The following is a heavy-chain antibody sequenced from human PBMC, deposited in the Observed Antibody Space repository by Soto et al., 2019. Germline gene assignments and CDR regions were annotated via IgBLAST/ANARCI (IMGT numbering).Heavy chain of an antibody. CDR1: GGTFSSYA. J-gene: IGHJ4*02. Sequence: QVQLEQSGAEVKKPGSSVKVSCKASGGTFSSYAISWVRQAPGQGLEWMGGIIPIFGTANYAQKFQGRVTITADESTSTAYMELSSLRSEDTAVYYCARERKDYYDSSGLDYWGQGTLVTVSS. CDR2: IIPIFGTA. D-gene: IGHD3-22*01. V-gene: IGHV1-69*01. CDR3: ARERKDYYDSSGLDY.